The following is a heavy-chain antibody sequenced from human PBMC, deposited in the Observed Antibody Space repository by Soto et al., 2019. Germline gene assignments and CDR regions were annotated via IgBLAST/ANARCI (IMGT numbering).Heavy chain of an antibody. J-gene: IGHJ4*02. CDR1: GGSISSRTSY. D-gene: IGHD1-26*01. Sequence: QVQLQESGPGLVKPSQTLSLTCTVSGGSISSRTSYWSWIRQHPGKGLEWIGYIYYGGDSFYNPSLKRLVTIAIDTSENHFSRKLTSVMAADTAVYLCARGGGGGVDCWGQGTLVTVAS. V-gene: IGHV4-31*01. CDR3: ARGGGGGVDC. CDR2: IYYGGDS.